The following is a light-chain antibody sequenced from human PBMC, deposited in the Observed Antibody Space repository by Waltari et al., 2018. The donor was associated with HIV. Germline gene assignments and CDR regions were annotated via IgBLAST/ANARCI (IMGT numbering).Light chain of an antibody. CDR3: QQYNNWWT. CDR2: GAS. J-gene: IGKJ1*01. Sequence: EIVLTQSPATLSVSPGVSATLSCRASQSVSSNLACYQQKPGQAPRLLIYGASTRATGIPARFSGSGSGTEFTLTISSLQSEDFAVYYCQQYNNWWTFGQGTKVEIK. CDR1: QSVSSN. V-gene: IGKV3-15*01.